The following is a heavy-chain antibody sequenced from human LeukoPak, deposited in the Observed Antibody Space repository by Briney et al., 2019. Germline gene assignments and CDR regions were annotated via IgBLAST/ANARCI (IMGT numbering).Heavy chain of an antibody. Sequence: PGGSLRLSCAASGFTFRTYWMHWVRQAPGKGLVWVSRINSDGSSTSYADSVKGRFTISRDNAKNTLDLQMNSLRAEDAAVYYCARAEWEPRGWFDPWGQRTLVTVSS. J-gene: IGHJ5*02. CDR1: GFTFRTYW. CDR2: INSDGSST. CDR3: ARAEWEPRGWFDP. D-gene: IGHD1-26*01. V-gene: IGHV3-74*01.